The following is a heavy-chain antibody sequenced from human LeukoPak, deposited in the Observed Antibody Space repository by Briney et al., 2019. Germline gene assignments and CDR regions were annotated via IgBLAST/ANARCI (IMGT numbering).Heavy chain of an antibody. V-gene: IGHV4-4*02. CDR2: IYHSGST. D-gene: IGHD6-19*01. Sequence: SETLSLTCAVSGGSISSNHCCSWVRQSPGKGLDWIGEIYHSGSTNYNTSLESRVTISVDKSKTQFSLNVISVTAADTAVYYCARETVATAKWGSGWHTWFDPWGQGALVTVSS. CDR1: GGSISSNHC. CDR3: ARETVATAKWGSGWHTWFDP. J-gene: IGHJ5*02.